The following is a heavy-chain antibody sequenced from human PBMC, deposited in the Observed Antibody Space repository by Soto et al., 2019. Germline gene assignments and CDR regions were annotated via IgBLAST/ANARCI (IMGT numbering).Heavy chain of an antibody. CDR3: ARGPLYMVRGVIALYYFDY. Sequence: SETLSLTCTVSGGSISSGGYYWSWIRQHPGKGLEWIGCIYYSGSTYYNPSLKSRVTISVDTSKNQFSLKLSSVTAADTAVYYCARGPLYMVRGVIALYYFDYWGQGTLVTVSS. V-gene: IGHV4-31*03. CDR2: IYYSGST. CDR1: GGSISSGGYY. D-gene: IGHD3-10*01. J-gene: IGHJ4*02.